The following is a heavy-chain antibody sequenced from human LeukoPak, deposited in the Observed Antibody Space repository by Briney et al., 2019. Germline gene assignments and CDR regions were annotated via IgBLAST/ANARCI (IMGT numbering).Heavy chain of an antibody. CDR2: MSGDASST. D-gene: IGHD5-12*01. J-gene: IGHJ6*03. V-gene: IGHV3-74*01. Sequence: GGSLRLSCAASGFTVSSNYMSWVRQAPGKGLEWVARMSGDASSTDYADSVKGRFTISRDYAKNTLYLQMDSLRAEDTAVYYCARDPYSGYDSYYYMDVWGKGTTVTISS. CDR1: GFTVSSNY. CDR3: ARDPYSGYDSYYYMDV.